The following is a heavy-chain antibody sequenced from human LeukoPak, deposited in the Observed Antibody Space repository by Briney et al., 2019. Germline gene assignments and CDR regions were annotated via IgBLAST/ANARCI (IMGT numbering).Heavy chain of an antibody. CDR1: GYTFTSYG. CDR2: ISAYNGNT. CDR3: ASSLSVDFWSGYPFDY. J-gene: IGHJ4*02. V-gene: IGHV1-18*01. D-gene: IGHD3-3*01. Sequence: ASVKVSCKASGYTFTSYGISWVRQAPGQGLEWMGWISAYNGNTNYAQKLQGRVTMTTDTSTSTAYMELRSLRSDDTAVYYCASSLSVDFWSGYPFDYWGQGTLVTVSS.